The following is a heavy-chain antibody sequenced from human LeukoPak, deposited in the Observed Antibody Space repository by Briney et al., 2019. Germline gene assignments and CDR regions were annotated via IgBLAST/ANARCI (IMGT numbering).Heavy chain of an antibody. J-gene: IGHJ4*02. V-gene: IGHV4-34*01. CDR3: ARRRRSDMVRGGPFDY. D-gene: IGHD3-10*01. CDR2: INHSGGT. Sequence: ETSETLSLTCAVYGGSFSGYYWSWIRQPPGKGLEWIGEINHSGGTNYNPSLKSRVTISVDTSKNQFSLKLSSVTAADTAVYYCARRRRSDMVRGGPFDYWGQGTLVTVSS. CDR1: GGSFSGYY.